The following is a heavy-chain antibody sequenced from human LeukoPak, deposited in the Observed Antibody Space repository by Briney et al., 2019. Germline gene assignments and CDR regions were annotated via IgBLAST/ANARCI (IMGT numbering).Heavy chain of an antibody. CDR2: IYHSGST. Sequence: SETLSLTCAVSGGSISSSNWWSWVRQPPGKGLEWIGEIYHSGSTNYNPSLKSRVTISVDKSKNQFSLKLSSVTAADTAVYYCARALTHYYGSGSYSQLDYWGQGSLVTVSS. J-gene: IGHJ4*02. V-gene: IGHV4-4*02. CDR1: GGSISSSNW. D-gene: IGHD3-10*01. CDR3: ARALTHYYGSGSYSQLDY.